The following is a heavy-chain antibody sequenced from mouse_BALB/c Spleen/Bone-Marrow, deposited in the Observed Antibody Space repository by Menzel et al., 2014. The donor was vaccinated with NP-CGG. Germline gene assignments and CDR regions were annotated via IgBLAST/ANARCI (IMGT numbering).Heavy chain of an antibody. V-gene: IGHV7-3*02. J-gene: IGHJ1*01. CDR2: IRNKANGYTT. CDR3: ARDMCDGLRWYFDV. Sequence: DVHLVESGGGLVQPGGSLRLSCATSGFTFTDYYMSWVRQPPGKALEWLGFIRNKANGYTTDYSASVKGRFTISRDNSQNILYLQMNTLRAEDSATYYCARDMCDGLRWYFDVWGAGTTVTVSS. D-gene: IGHD1-1*01. CDR1: GFTFTDYY.